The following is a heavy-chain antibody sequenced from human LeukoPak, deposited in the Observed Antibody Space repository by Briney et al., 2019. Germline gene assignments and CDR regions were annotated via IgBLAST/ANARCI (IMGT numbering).Heavy chain of an antibody. J-gene: IGHJ6*04. V-gene: IGHV3-7*03. CDR2: IKQDGSEK. Sequence: GGSLRLSCAASGFTFSNYWMSWVRQATGKGLEWVANIKQDGSEKYYVDSVKGRFTISRDDANYSLYLQMNSLRAEDTAVYYCARKAYGMDVWGKGTTVTVSS. CDR1: GFTFSNYW. CDR3: ARKAYGMDV.